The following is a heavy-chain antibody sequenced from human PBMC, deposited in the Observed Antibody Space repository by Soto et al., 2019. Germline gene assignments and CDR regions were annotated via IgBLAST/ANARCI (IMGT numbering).Heavy chain of an antibody. CDR1: GFSFDDYA. J-gene: IGHJ6*02. D-gene: IGHD3-3*01. Sequence: PGGSLRLSCAASGFSFDDYAMHWVRQAPGKGLEWVSGISWNSGKIAYADSVKGRFTISRDNAKNSLYLQMNSLRADDTAVYYCVKDKSNEGLSIYYYNGLDVWGQGTTVTVSS. CDR3: VKDKSNEGLSIYYYNGLDV. V-gene: IGHV3-9*01. CDR2: ISWNSGKI.